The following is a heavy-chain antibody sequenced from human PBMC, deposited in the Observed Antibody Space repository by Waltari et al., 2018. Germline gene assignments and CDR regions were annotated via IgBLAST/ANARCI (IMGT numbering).Heavy chain of an antibody. D-gene: IGHD4-17*01. V-gene: IGHV4-39*07. CDR1: GGSISSSSYY. CDR2: IYYSGST. Sequence: QLQLQESGPGLVKPSETLSLTCTVSGGSISSSSYYWGWIRQPPGKGLEWIGSIYYSGSTYYNPSLKSRVTISLDTSKNQFSLKLSSVTAADTAVYYCARAVTTIWYFDLWGRGTLVTVSS. CDR3: ARAVTTIWYFDL. J-gene: IGHJ2*01.